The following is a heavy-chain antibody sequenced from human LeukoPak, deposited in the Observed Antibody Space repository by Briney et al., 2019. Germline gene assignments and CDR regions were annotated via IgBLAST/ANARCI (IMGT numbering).Heavy chain of an antibody. D-gene: IGHD3-10*01. V-gene: IGHV3-48*03. CDR3: ARAFGSGSYSF. CDR2: IISSGSTK. J-gene: IGHJ4*02. Sequence: GGPLRLSCAASGFTFSSYEMIWVRQAPGKGLEWVSYIISSGSTKYYADSVKGRITISRDNAKKAMYLQMNSLRAEDTAVYYCARAFGSGSYSFWGQGTLVSVSS. CDR1: GFTFSSYE.